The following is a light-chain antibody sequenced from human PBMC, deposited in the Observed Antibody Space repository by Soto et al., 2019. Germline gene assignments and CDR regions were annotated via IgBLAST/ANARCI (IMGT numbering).Light chain of an antibody. V-gene: IGLV2-8*01. CDR3: TSYGGGDNLR. CDR1: SSDIGAYNY. J-gene: IGLJ3*02. CDR2: EVN. Sequence: QSALTPPPSASGSPGQSVTISSTGTSSDIGAYNYVSWFQPHPGEAPKLIISEVNKRPSGVPDRFSGSKSGNTASLTVSGLPAEDEADYYCTSYGGGDNLRFGGGSKVTVL.